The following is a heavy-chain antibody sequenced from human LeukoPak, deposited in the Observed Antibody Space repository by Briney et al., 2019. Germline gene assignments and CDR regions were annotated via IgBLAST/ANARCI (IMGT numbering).Heavy chain of an antibody. CDR1: GFTFSSYG. CDR2: ISYDGSNK. Sequence: GGSLRLSCAASGFTFSSYGMHWVRQAPGKGLEWVAVISYDGSNKYYADSVKGRFTISRDNSKNTLYLQMNSLRAEDTAVYYCAKDGIYCSSTSCFLERNYYYYYMDVWGKGTTVTVSS. V-gene: IGHV3-30*18. D-gene: IGHD2-2*01. CDR3: AKDGIYCSSTSCFLERNYYYYYMDV. J-gene: IGHJ6*03.